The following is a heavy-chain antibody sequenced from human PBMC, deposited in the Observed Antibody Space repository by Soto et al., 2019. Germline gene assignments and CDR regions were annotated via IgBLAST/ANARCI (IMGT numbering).Heavy chain of an antibody. CDR2: IYYSGSP. CDR3: ARDVSPTY. CDR1: GDSISPYY. Sequence: PSETLSLICIVSGDSISPYYWTWIRQPPGKGLEWIGHIYYSGSPNYNPSLKSRVTISVDTSKSQFSLKLSSVTAADTAVYYCARDVSPTYWGQGMLVTVSS. V-gene: IGHV4-59*01. J-gene: IGHJ4*02.